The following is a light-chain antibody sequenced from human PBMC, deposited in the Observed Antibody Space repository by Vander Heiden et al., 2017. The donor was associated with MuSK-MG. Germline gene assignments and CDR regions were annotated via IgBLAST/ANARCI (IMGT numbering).Light chain of an antibody. J-gene: IGKJ5*01. V-gene: IGKV1-39*01. Sequence: DIQMTQSPSSLSASVGDTVTITCRATQSIDRYSNWYQQKPRKAPNLLIKTVSTLQSGVPSRFSGSGSGTEFTLTISSLQPEDSATYYCQQSDYSPITFGQGTLLEIK. CDR2: TVS. CDR3: QQSDYSPIT. CDR1: QSIDRY.